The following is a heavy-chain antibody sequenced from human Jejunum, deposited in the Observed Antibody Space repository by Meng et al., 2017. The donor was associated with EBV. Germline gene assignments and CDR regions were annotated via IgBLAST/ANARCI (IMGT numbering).Heavy chain of an antibody. CDR3: ARNYRDY. CDR2: INNDGSTT. J-gene: IGHJ4*02. D-gene: IGHD4-11*01. V-gene: IGHV3-74*03. CDR1: GFTFSTDW. Sequence: ELKLGGSGGGFVQPWGSLRPSCAASGFTFSTDWMHWVRQTPGKGLEWVSRINNDGSTTQYADSVRGRFTISRDNAKSTLYLQMNSLTAEDTAVYYCARNYRDYWGQGTLVTVSS.